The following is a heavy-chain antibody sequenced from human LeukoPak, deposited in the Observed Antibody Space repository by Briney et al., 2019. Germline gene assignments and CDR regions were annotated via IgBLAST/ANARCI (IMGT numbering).Heavy chain of an antibody. D-gene: IGHD1-26*01. CDR1: GFTFKDYG. CDR3: AKHMRATNTYSFFGLDV. V-gene: IGHV3-9*01. Sequence: GRSLRLSCAATGFTFKDYGMHWVRQPPGKGLEWVSSINWNGGGTDYADSAKGRFTISRDNAKNSLYLQLSSLRPEDTALYYCAKHMRATNTYSFFGLDVWGQGTTVNVSS. J-gene: IGHJ6*02. CDR2: INWNGGGT.